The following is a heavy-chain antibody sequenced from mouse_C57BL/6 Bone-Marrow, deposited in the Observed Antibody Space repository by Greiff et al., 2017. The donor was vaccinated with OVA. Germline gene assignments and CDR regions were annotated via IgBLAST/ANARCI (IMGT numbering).Heavy chain of an antibody. Sequence: EVNVVESGGGLVKPGGSLKLSCAASGFTFSSYAMSWVRQTPEKRLEWVATISDGGSYTYYPDNVKGRFTISRDNAKNNLYLQMSHLKSEDTAMYYCARETGTAYFDYWGQGTTLTVSS. CDR2: ISDGGSYT. CDR3: ARETGTAYFDY. CDR1: GFTFSSYA. J-gene: IGHJ2*01. D-gene: IGHD4-1*01. V-gene: IGHV5-4*01.